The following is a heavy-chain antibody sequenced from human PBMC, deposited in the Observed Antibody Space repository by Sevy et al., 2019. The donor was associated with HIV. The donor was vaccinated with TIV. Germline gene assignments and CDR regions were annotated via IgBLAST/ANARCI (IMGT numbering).Heavy chain of an antibody. CDR3: AREGCSKPHDY. CDR1: GFTFSNYA. J-gene: IGHJ4*02. Sequence: GGSLRLSCAASGFTFSNYAMSWVRQAPGKGLEWVSTFSFGCGKINYADSVKGRFTISRDNSKNTLYLQMNGLRAEDTALYYCAREGCSKPHDYWGQGTLVTVSS. CDR2: FSFGCGKI. D-gene: IGHD2-2*01. V-gene: IGHV3-23*01.